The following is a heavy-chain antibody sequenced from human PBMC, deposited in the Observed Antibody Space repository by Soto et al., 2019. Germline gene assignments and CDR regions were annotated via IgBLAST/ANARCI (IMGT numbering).Heavy chain of an antibody. CDR2: INDSGNI. J-gene: IGHJ6*03. CDR1: GGSCSGYQ. CDR3: ARGLILWFGELARRGGYYYYMDV. D-gene: IGHD3-10*01. Sequence: QVQLQQWGAGLLKPSETLSLTCAVYGGSCSGYQWSWIRQTPGKGLEWIGEINDSGNINYNPSLKSGVTILMDTPKKQISLKLSSVTAADTAVYYCARGLILWFGELARRGGYYYYMDVWGTGTTVTVSS. V-gene: IGHV4-34*01.